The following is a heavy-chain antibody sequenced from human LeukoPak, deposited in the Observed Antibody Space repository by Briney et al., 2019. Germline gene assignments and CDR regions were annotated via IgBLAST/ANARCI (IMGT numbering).Heavy chain of an antibody. Sequence: SETLSLTCTVSGGSLSSYYWSWIRQPPGKGLEWIGYIYYSGSTTYNPSLRSRVTTSVDTSKNQFSLRLSSVTAADTAVYYCARVFYYGSGTFDLWGRGTLVTVSS. J-gene: IGHJ2*01. V-gene: IGHV4-59*01. CDR1: GGSLSSYY. CDR3: ARVFYYGSGTFDL. D-gene: IGHD3-10*01. CDR2: IYYSGST.